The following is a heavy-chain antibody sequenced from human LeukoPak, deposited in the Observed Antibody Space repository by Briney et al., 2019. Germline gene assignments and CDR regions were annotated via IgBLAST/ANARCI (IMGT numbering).Heavy chain of an antibody. CDR1: GGSFSGYY. CDR3: ARGVGATTYYFDY. J-gene: IGHJ4*02. Sequence: SETLSLTCAVYGGSFSGYYWSWIRQPPGKGLEWIGEINHSGSTNYNPSLKSRVTISVDTSKNQFYLKLSSVTAADTAVYYCARGVGATTYYFDYWGQGTLVTVSS. D-gene: IGHD1-26*01. V-gene: IGHV4-34*01. CDR2: INHSGST.